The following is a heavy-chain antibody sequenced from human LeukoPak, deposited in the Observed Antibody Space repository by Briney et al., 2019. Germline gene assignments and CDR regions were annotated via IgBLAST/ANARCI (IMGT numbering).Heavy chain of an antibody. V-gene: IGHV4-39*07. CDR2: IYYSGST. CDR3: AREIAAALTIDY. CDR1: GGSISSSSYY. Sequence: SETLSLTCTVSGGSISSSSYYWGWIRQPPGKGLEWIGSIYYSGSTYYNPSPKSRVTISVDTSKNQFSLKLSSVTAADTAVYYCAREIAAALTIDYWGQGTLVTVSS. J-gene: IGHJ4*02. D-gene: IGHD6-13*01.